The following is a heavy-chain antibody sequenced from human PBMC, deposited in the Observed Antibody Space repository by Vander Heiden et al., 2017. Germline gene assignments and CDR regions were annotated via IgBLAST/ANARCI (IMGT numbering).Heavy chain of an antibody. J-gene: IGHJ4*02. CDR2: ISWNSGSI. V-gene: IGHV3-9*01. Sequence: EVQLVESGGGLVQPGRSLGLSCSASGFTFDDYAMHWVRQASGNGLGWVSGISWNSGSIGYADPVQGRFTISRDNAKNSLYLQMNILRAEDTALYYCAKGPCPTPYYYDSSYYFDYWGQGTLVTVSS. CDR1: GFTFDDYA. D-gene: IGHD3-22*01. CDR3: AKGPCPTPYYYDSSYYFDY.